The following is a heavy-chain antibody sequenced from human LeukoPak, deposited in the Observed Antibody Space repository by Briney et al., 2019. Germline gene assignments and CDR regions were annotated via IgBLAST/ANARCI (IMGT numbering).Heavy chain of an antibody. J-gene: IGHJ4*02. Sequence: GGSLRLSCAASGFVFSNNWMYWVRQAPGRGLVWVSRINSDGSSIAYADSVKGRFTISRDNAKNTLFLQMNSLTVEDTAMYYCAKDLSWGATDYWSQGTLVTVSS. D-gene: IGHD6-13*01. CDR1: GFVFSNNW. CDR3: AKDLSWGATDY. CDR2: INSDGSSI. V-gene: IGHV3-74*01.